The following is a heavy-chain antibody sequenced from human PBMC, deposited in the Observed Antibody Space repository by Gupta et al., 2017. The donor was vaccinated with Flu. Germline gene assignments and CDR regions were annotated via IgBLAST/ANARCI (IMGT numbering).Heavy chain of an antibody. CDR2: INPNSGGT. D-gene: IGHD3-3*01. CDR3: ARQYPRYYDFWSGYYDY. Sequence: GQGLEWMGRINPNSGGTNYAQKFQGRVTMTRDTSISTAYMELSRLRSDDTAVYYCARQYPRYYDFWSGYYDYWGQGTLVTVSS. V-gene: IGHV1-2*06. J-gene: IGHJ4*02.